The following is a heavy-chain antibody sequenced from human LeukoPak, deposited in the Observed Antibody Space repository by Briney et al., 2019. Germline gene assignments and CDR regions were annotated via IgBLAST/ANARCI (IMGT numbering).Heavy chain of an antibody. J-gene: IGHJ5*02. Sequence: ASVKGSCKVSGYTLTELSMHWVRQAPGKGLEWMGRFDPEDGETIYAQKFQGRVTMNEDTSTDTAYMELSSLRSEDTAVYYCATDLSGFDPWGQGTLVTVSS. CDR3: ATDLSGFDP. CDR1: GYTLTELS. V-gene: IGHV1-24*01. CDR2: FDPEDGET.